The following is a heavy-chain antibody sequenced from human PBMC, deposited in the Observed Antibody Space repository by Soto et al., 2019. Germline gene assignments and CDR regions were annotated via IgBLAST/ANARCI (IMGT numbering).Heavy chain of an antibody. J-gene: IGHJ4*02. CDR2: ISGNTGST. D-gene: IGHD3-3*01. Sequence: EVQLLESGGGLVQPGGSLRLSCAASGFTFSSYAMSWVRLAPGKGLEWVSTISGNTGSTYYADSVKGRFTISRDNSKNTLYLQMNSLRAEDTAVYYCAKGGNDFWSRFDYWGQGILVTVSS. CDR1: GFTFSSYA. V-gene: IGHV3-23*01. CDR3: AKGGNDFWSRFDY.